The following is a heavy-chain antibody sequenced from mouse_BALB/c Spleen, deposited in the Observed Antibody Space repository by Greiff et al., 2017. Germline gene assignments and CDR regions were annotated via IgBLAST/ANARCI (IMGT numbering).Heavy chain of an antibody. CDR1: GFTFSSYA. J-gene: IGHJ1*01. V-gene: IGHV5-6-5*01. D-gene: IGHD1-1*01. CDR2: ISSGGST. Sequence: EVQVVESGGGLVKPGGSLKLSCAASGFTFSSYAMSWVRQTPEKRLEWVASISSGGSTYYPDSVKGRFTISRDNARNILYLQMSSLRSEDTAMYYCARVYGTWYFDVWGAGTTVTVSS. CDR3: ARVYGTWYFDV.